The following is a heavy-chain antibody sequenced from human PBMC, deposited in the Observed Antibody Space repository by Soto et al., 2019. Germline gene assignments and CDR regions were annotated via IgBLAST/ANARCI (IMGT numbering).Heavy chain of an antibody. J-gene: IGHJ6*02. CDR1: GFTFRTSG. CDR2: IWYDGTSK. V-gene: IGHV3-33*01. Sequence: QVQLVESGGGVVQPGRSLRLSCTASGFTFRTSGLHWVRQAPGKGLEWVAVIWYDGTSKYYADSVKGRFTISRDNSKNTLYLQIDSLTADDTAMYYCARDRARYYFYALDVWGQGTTVTVSS. CDR3: ARDRARYYFYALDV.